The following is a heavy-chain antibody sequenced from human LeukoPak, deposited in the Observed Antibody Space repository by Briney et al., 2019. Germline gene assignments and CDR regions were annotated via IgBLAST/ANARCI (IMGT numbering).Heavy chain of an antibody. CDR2: INPRGGST. CDR1: GCTFISYY. V-gene: IGHV1-46*01. D-gene: IGHD3-22*01. CDR3: ARDTANYYYDSSGYYFDY. Sequence: GASVKVSCKASGCTFISYYMHWVRQAPGQGLEWMGIINPRGGSTSYAQKFQGRVTMTRDTSTSTVYMELSSLRSEDTAVYYCARDTANYYYDSSGYYFDYWGQGTLVTVSS. J-gene: IGHJ4*02.